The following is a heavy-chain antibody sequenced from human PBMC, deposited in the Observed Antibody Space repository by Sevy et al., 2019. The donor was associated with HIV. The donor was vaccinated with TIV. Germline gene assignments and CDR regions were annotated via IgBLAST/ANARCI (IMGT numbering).Heavy chain of an antibody. CDR1: GFTFSSYA. Sequence: GGSLRLSCAASGFTFSSYAMSWVRQAPGKGLEWVSAINGSGGSKYYADSVKGRFTISRDNSKNSLYLQMNRLRAEDTAVYYCASRTYYYDSSGYYRDYWGQGTLVTVSS. V-gene: IGHV3-23*01. D-gene: IGHD3-22*01. CDR2: INGSGGSK. CDR3: ASRTYYYDSSGYYRDY. J-gene: IGHJ4*02.